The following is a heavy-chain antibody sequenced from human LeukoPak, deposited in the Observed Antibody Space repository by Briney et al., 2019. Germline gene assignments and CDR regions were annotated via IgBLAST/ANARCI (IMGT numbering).Heavy chain of an antibody. CDR2: ISGSGGST. Sequence: PGGSLRLSCAASGFTFSSYAMSWVRQAPGKGLEWVSAISGSGGSTYYADSVKGRFTISRDNSKNTLYLQMNSLRAEDTAVYYCASGASRHYFPSHVDYWGQGTLVTVSS. V-gene: IGHV3-23*01. CDR3: ASGASRHYFPSHVDY. J-gene: IGHJ4*02. CDR1: GFTFSSYA. D-gene: IGHD1-26*01.